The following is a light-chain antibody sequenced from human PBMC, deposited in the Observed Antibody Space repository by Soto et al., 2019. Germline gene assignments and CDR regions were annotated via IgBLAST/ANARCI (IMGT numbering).Light chain of an antibody. CDR2: DAS. V-gene: IGKV3-11*01. J-gene: IGKJ4*01. CDR1: QSVSSY. Sequence: IVLTQSPATLSLSPGERATLSCRASQSVSSYLAWYQQKPGQAPRLLIYDASNRATGIPARFSGRGSGTDFTLTISSLEPEDFAVYYCQQRSNWPLTFGGGTKVDTK. CDR3: QQRSNWPLT.